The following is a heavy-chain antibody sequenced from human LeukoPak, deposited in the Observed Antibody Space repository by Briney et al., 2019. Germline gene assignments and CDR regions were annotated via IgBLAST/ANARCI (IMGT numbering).Heavy chain of an antibody. D-gene: IGHD1-7*01. J-gene: IGHJ4*02. Sequence: GGSLRLSCAPSGFNFNSYAMSWVRQAPGKGLEWVSGISAGGGSTYYADSVKGRFTISRDNSKNTLYLQMNSLRAEDTSVYFCAKGDNWNSRGAFDYWGQGTLVTVSS. CDR2: ISAGGGST. V-gene: IGHV3-23*01. CDR1: GFNFNSYA. CDR3: AKGDNWNSRGAFDY.